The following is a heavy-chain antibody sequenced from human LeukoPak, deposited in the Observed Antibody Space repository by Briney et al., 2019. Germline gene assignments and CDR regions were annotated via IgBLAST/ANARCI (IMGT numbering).Heavy chain of an antibody. V-gene: IGHV4-61*02. CDR2: IYTTGST. Sequence: PSQTLSLTCTVSGGSISSGSYYWSWIRQPAGKGLEWIGRIYTTGSTNYNPSLKSRVTISIDTSKNQFSLKLSSVTAADTAVYYCARLGYYDSSGSSLYLGYWGQGTLVTVSS. CDR3: ARLGYYDSSGSSLYLGY. CDR1: GGSISSGSYY. D-gene: IGHD3-22*01. J-gene: IGHJ4*02.